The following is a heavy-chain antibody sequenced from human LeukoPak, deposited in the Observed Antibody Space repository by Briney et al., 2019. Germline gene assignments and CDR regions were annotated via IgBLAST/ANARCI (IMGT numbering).Heavy chain of an antibody. CDR1: GFPFSSYW. CDR2: IKQDASEK. V-gene: IGHV3-7*01. CDR3: ARDLPVVGAPGFDY. Sequence: GGPLRLSCVASGFPFSSYWMSWVRQAPGKGLEWVANIKQDASEKLYVDSVKGRFTISRDNAKNSLHLQMNSLRAEDTAMYYCARDLPVVGAPGFDYWGQGTLVTVSS. J-gene: IGHJ4*02. D-gene: IGHD1-26*01.